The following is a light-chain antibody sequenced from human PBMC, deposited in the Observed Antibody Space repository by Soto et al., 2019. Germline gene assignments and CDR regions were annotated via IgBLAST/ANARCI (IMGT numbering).Light chain of an antibody. CDR3: QQYGSLTWT. J-gene: IGKJ1*01. V-gene: IGKV3-20*01. Sequence: EIVLTQSPGTLSLSPGERADLXCRASQSVSNNYLAWYQQKPGQAPRPLISAASRRATGVPDRFSGSGSGTDFTLTISRLEPEDFAVYYCQQYGSLTWTFGQGTKVDIK. CDR2: AAS. CDR1: QSVSNNY.